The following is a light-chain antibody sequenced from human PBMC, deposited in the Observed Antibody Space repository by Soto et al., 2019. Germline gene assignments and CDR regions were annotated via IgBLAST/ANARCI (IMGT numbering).Light chain of an antibody. Sequence: DIQMTQSPSTLSASVGDRVTITCRASQNIGNWLAWYQQKPGKTPDLLIYDASSLESGVPLRFSGSGSGTEFTLTISSLQTDDSATYYCQQYNAEPWTFGQGTKVEIK. CDR3: QQYNAEPWT. J-gene: IGKJ1*01. V-gene: IGKV1-5*01. CDR1: QNIGNW. CDR2: DAS.